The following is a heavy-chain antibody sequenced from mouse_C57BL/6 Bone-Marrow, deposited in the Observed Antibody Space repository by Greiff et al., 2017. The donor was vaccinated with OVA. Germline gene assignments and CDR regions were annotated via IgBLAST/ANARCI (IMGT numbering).Heavy chain of an antibody. D-gene: IGHD2-2*01. V-gene: IGHV1-82*01. J-gene: IGHJ1*03. CDR3: ARWRLPYWYFDV. CDR2: IYPGDGDT. Sequence: QVQLQQSGPELVKPGASVKISCKASGYAFSSSWMNWVKQRPGKGLEWIGRIYPGDGDTNYNGKFKGKATLTADKSSSTAYMQLSSLTSEDSAVYFCARWRLPYWYFDVWGTGTTVTVSS. CDR1: GYAFSSSW.